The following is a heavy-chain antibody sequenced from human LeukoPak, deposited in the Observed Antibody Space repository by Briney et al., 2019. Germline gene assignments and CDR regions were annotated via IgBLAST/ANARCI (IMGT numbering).Heavy chain of an antibody. J-gene: IGHJ6*03. CDR2: INHSGST. D-gene: IGHD5-12*01. Sequence: PSETLSLTCAVYGGSFSGYYWSWIRQPPGKGLEWIGEINHSGSTNYNPSLKSRVTISVDTSKNQFSLKLSSVTAADTAVYYCARLLSGYDFGRSYYYYMDVWGKGTTVTISS. CDR3: ARLLSGYDFGRSYYYYMDV. V-gene: IGHV4-34*01. CDR1: GGSFSGYY.